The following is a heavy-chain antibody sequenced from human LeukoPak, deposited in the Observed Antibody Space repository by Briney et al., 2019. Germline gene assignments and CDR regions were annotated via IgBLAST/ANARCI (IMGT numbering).Heavy chain of an antibody. CDR3: ARDRNDFWSGYTY. J-gene: IGHJ4*02. CDR1: GFTFGDYA. CDR2: IKQDGGEK. Sequence: PGGSLRLSCTASGFTFGDYAMSWFRQAPGKGLEWVATIKQDGGEKHYVDSMKGRFTISRDNAKNSLYLQLNSLRAEDTAVYYCARDRNDFWSGYTYWGQGTLVTVSS. D-gene: IGHD3-3*01. V-gene: IGHV3-7*01.